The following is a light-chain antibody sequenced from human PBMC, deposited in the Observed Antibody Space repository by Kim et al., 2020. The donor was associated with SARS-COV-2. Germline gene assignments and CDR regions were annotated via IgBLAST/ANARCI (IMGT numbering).Light chain of an antibody. CDR3: QQYNNWPVT. Sequence: APGERATLSCRASQSVRSNLAWYQQKPGQGPGLLIYGASTRATGIPARFSGSGSGTEFTLTISSLQSEDFAVYYCQQYNNWPVTFGGGTKVEIK. CDR2: GAS. CDR1: QSVRSN. V-gene: IGKV3-15*01. J-gene: IGKJ4*01.